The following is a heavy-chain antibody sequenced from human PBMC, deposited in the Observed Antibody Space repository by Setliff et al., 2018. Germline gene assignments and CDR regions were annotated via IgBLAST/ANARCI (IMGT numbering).Heavy chain of an antibody. Sequence: GGSLRLSCAASGFTFNTYWMHWVRQAPGKGLVWFSHINSDGSGTSYADSVKGRFTISRDNSKNTLYLQMNGLRAEDTAIYYCAGDYYDISGSYGVPIDIWGQGTAVTVSS. J-gene: IGHJ3*02. CDR3: AGDYYDISGSYGVPIDI. CDR2: INSDGSGT. CDR1: GFTFNTYW. D-gene: IGHD3-22*01. V-gene: IGHV3-74*01.